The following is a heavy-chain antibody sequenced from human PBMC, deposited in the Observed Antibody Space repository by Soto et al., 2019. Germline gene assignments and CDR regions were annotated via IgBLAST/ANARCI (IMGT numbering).Heavy chain of an antibody. Sequence: EVQLVESGGGLVKPGGSLRLSCAPSGFTFSRAWMSWVRQAPGKGLEWLGRIKSTTDGGKIDYAAPVKGRITISRDDSQNTLYLQMNSMTVEDTAVYAYSIHRYKVGRSEVVPYYHVVVWSKVSTVPVSS. V-gene: IGHV3-15*01. CDR3: SIHRYKVGRSEVVPYYHVVV. J-gene: IGHJ6*03. CDR2: IKSTTDGGKI. CDR1: GFTFSRAW. D-gene: IGHD3-22*01.